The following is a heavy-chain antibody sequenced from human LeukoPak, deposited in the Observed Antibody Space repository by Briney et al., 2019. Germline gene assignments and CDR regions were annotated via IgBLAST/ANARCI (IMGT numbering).Heavy chain of an antibody. CDR2: IYYSGST. CDR3: ARAPLCVGAIEHAFDR. V-gene: IGHV4-39*01. J-gene: IGHJ3*02. D-gene: IGHD1-26*01. CDR1: GGSISSRSYY. Sequence: SETLSLTCTVSGGSISSRSYYWGWIRQPPGKGLEWIGSIYYSGSTYYNPSLKSRVTISVDTSKNQFSLKLSSVTAADTAVYYCARAPLCVGAIEHAFDRGGQGTMVTVSS.